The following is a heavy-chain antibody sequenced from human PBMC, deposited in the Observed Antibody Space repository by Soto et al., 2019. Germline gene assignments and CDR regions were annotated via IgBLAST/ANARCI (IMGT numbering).Heavy chain of an antibody. CDR2: LSGGGGTM. D-gene: IGHD2-15*01. CDR1: GFTFNKYT. Sequence: EVQLVESGGGLVQSGGSLRLTCAASGFTFNKYTMNWVRQAPGKGVEWLSYLSGGGGTMFYADSVKGRVTISRDNAKNPMYLKMDSLRAEDTGVYYCARDKCGRCSIDSGGQGTLVTVSS. V-gene: IGHV3-48*04. J-gene: IGHJ4*02. CDR3: ARDKCGRCSIDS.